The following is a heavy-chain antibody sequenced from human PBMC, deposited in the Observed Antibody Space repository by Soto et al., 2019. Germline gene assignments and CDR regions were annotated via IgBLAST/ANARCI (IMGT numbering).Heavy chain of an antibody. D-gene: IGHD1-7*01. CDR2: IFYSGST. CDR3: ARSNWNYVNWFDP. CDR1: GGSISSYY. Sequence: QVQLQESGPGLVKPSETLSLTCTVSGGSISSYYWSWIRQPPGKGLEWIGYIFYSGSTNYNPSLKSRLTISVDTSKNQFSLKLSSVTAADTAVYYCARSNWNYVNWFDPWGQGTLVTVSS. V-gene: IGHV4-59*01. J-gene: IGHJ5*02.